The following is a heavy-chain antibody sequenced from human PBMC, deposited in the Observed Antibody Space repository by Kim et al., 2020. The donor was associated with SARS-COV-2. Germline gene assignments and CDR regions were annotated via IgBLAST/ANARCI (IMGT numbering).Heavy chain of an antibody. J-gene: IGHJ4*02. CDR3: ARDPIDYVGVVYFDY. D-gene: IGHD4-17*01. V-gene: IGHV3-11*01. CDR2: ISSSGSTI. CDR1: GFTFSDYY. Sequence: GGSLRLSCAASGFTFSDYYMSWIRQAPGKGLEWVSYISSSGSTIYYADSVKGRFTISRDNAKNSLYLQMNSLRAEDTAVYYCARDPIDYVGVVYFDYWGQGSLVTVSS.